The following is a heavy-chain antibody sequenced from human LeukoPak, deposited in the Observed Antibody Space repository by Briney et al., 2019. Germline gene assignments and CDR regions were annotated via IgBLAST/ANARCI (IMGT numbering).Heavy chain of an antibody. CDR1: GGSIRSYY. V-gene: IGHV4-59*01. CDR3: ARVEGTMVRGVIHDIFDY. D-gene: IGHD3-10*01. J-gene: IGHJ4*02. CDR2: IYYSGST. Sequence: PSETLSLTCTVSGGSIRSYYWSWIRQPPGKGLEWIGYIYYSGSTNYNPSLKSRVTISVDTSKNQFSLKLSSVTAADTAVYYCARVEGTMVRGVIHDIFDYWGQGTLVTVSS.